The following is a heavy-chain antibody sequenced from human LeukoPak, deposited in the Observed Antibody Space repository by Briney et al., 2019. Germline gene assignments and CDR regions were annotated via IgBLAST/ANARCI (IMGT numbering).Heavy chain of an antibody. CDR2: INHSGST. J-gene: IGHJ4*02. V-gene: IGHV4-34*01. CDR3: ASPLHYYDSSGYYPTFDY. Sequence: AETLSLTCAVYGGSFSGYYWSWIRQPPGKGPEWIGEINHSGSTNYNPSLMSRVTISVDTSKNQFSLKLSTVTAADTAVYYCASPLHYYDSSGYYPTFDYWGQGTLVAVSS. CDR1: GGSFSGYY. D-gene: IGHD3-22*01.